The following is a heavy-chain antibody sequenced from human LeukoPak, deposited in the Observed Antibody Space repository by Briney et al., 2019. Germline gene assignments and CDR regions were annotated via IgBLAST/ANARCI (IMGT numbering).Heavy chain of an antibody. CDR2: FTSSGGSS. V-gene: IGHV3-23*01. CDR1: GFTFSSYA. CDR3: AKDLIGYTYFFDY. D-gene: IGHD5-18*01. Sequence: QPGGSLRLSCAASGFTFSSYAMSWVRQAPGKGLEWVSGFTSSGGSSDYAESVRGRFIISRDNSKNTLYLQMNSLRAEDTAIYYCAKDLIGYTYFFDYWGQGTLVTVSS. J-gene: IGHJ4*02.